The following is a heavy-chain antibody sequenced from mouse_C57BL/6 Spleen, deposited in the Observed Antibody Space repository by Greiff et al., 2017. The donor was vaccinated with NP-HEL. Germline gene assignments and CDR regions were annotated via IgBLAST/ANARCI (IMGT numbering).Heavy chain of an antibody. Sequence: QVQLQQPGTELVKPGASGYTFTSYWMHWVKQRPGQGLEWIGNINPSNGGTNYNEKFKSKATLTVDKSSSTAYMQLSSLTSEDSAVYYCARSDGYYWYFDVWGTGTTVTVSS. CDR1: GYTFTSYW. CDR3: ARSDGYYWYFDV. D-gene: IGHD2-3*01. CDR2: INPSNGGT. J-gene: IGHJ1*03. V-gene: IGHV1-53*01.